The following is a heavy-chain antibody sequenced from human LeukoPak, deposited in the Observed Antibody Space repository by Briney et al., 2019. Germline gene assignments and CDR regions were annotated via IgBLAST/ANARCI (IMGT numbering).Heavy chain of an antibody. CDR1: GGSIRSYY. D-gene: IGHD1-14*01. V-gene: IGHV4-4*07. Sequence: SETLSLTCTVSGGSIRSYYWNWIRQPAGKGLEWIGRVYTSGSTNYNPSLKSRVTMSVDKSKNQFSLRLSSVTAADTAVYYCARGTGDYFDYWGQGTLVTVSS. CDR2: VYTSGST. J-gene: IGHJ4*02. CDR3: ARGTGDYFDY.